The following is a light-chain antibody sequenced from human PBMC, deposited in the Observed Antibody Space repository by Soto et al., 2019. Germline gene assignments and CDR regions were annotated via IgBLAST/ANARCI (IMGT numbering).Light chain of an antibody. V-gene: IGKV1-33*01. Sequence: DIQMTQSPSSLSASVGDRVTITCQASQDISNYLNWYQQKPGKAPKLLIYDASNFETGVPSRFSGSGSGTDFTFTISSLQPEDIATYYCQQYDNLPPGFGQGTKLEIK. CDR3: QQYDNLPPG. CDR2: DAS. CDR1: QDISNY. J-gene: IGKJ2*03.